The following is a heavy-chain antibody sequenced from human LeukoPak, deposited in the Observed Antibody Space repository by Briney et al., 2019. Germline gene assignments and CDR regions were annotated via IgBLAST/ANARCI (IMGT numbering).Heavy chain of an antibody. CDR1: GVSISSNY. V-gene: IGHV4-59*01. Sequence: PSETLSLTCNVSGVSISSNYRSWIRQHPGKGLQWIGYISDSGRTNYNPSLKSRVTISVDTSKNHLSLKLTSVTAADTAVYYCARQLKGLLGAFDIWDQGTMVTVSS. CDR3: ARQLKGLLGAFDI. CDR2: ISDSGRT. J-gene: IGHJ3*02. D-gene: IGHD5-24*01.